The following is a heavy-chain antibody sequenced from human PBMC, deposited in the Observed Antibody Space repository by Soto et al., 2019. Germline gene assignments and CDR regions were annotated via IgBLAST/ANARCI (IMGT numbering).Heavy chain of an antibody. Sequence: SETLSLTCTVSGGSTSSGDYYWSWIRQPPGKGLEWIGYIYYSGSTYYNPSLKSRVTISVDTSKNQFSLKLSSVTAADTAMYYCARDWNPTYYYYGMEVWGQGTTVTVSS. J-gene: IGHJ6*02. CDR1: GGSTSSGDYY. V-gene: IGHV4-30-4*01. CDR2: IYYSGST. D-gene: IGHD1-1*01. CDR3: ARDWNPTYYYYGMEV.